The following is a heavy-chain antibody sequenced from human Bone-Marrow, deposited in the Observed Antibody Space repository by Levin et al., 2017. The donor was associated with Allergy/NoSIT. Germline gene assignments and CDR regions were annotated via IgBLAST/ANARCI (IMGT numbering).Heavy chain of an antibody. Sequence: GGSLRLSCVASGFTFGNYWMSWLRQSPGKGLEWVANIKEDGTEKYYLDSMKGRFSISRDNAKNSLSLQMYSLRDEDTAIYYCARTGEGSDNYHFDYWGPGTLVTVSS. CDR3: ARTGEGSDNYHFDY. CDR2: IKEDGTEK. J-gene: IGHJ4*02. CDR1: GFTFGNYW. D-gene: IGHD3-3*01. V-gene: IGHV3-7*01.